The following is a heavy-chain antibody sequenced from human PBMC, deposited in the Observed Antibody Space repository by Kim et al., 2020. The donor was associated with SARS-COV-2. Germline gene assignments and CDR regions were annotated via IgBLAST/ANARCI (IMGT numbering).Heavy chain of an antibody. D-gene: IGHD6-19*01. Sequence: GGSLRLSCAAFGFTFSNCGIHWVRQAPGKGLEWVALISYDGSNKFYADSVKGRFTISRDDSKNTLYLQMNSLRVEDTGVYYCAKAPGRIAVAGRTPLGM. CDR2: ISYDGSNK. CDR1: GFTFSNCG. V-gene: IGHV3-30*18. J-gene: IGHJ6*01. CDR3: AKAPGRIAVAGRTPLGM.